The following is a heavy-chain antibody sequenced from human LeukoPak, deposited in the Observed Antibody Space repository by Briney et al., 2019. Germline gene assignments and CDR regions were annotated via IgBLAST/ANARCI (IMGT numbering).Heavy chain of an antibody. CDR1: GGSISSYY. Sequence: SETLSLTCTVSGGSISSYYWSWIRQPAGKGLEWIGRIYTSGSTNYNPSPKSRVTMSVDTSKNQFSLKLSSVTAADTAVYYCARVPAYSSSSFWFDPWGQGTLVTVSS. V-gene: IGHV4-4*07. CDR2: IYTSGST. D-gene: IGHD6-6*01. J-gene: IGHJ5*02. CDR3: ARVPAYSSSSFWFDP.